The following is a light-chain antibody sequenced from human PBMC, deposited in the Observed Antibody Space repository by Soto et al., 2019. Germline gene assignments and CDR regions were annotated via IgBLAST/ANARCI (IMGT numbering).Light chain of an antibody. Sequence: EIVMTQSPSTLAVSPWEGATLXXRASQSGSSSYLAWYQQKPRQAPXVRFEGASSRATVIPDRFSRSGSGADFTLTISRLEPEDFAVYYCQQYGSSSTFGQGTRLEIK. CDR2: GAS. CDR1: QSGSSSY. J-gene: IGKJ5*01. CDR3: QQYGSSST. V-gene: IGKV3-20*01.